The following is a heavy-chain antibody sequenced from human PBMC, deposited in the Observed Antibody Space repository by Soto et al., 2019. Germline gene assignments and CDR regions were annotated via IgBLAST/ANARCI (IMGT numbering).Heavy chain of an antibody. CDR1: GFTFDSYS. CDR2: ISGDSVHI. D-gene: IGHD5-12*01. Sequence: GGSLRLSCAASGFTFDSYSMNWVRQAPGKGLEWVSSISGDSVHIFYADSVRGRFSISRDSAKNSLYLQMSSLRAEDTAVYYCARFETAGYAFGLPEYWGQGALVTVSS. V-gene: IGHV3-21*06. CDR3: ARFETAGYAFGLPEY. J-gene: IGHJ4*02.